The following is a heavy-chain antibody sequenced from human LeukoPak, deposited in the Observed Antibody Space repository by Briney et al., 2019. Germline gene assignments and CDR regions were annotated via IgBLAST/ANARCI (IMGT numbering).Heavy chain of an antibody. D-gene: IGHD1-26*01. J-gene: IGHJ6*03. V-gene: IGHV1-2*02. Sequence: APVKVSCKASGYTFTGYYMHWVRQAPGQGLEWMGWINPNSGDTNYAQKFQGRVTMTRDTSTSTVYMELSSLRSEDTAVYYCARAGLGRAYYYYYYMDVWGKGTTVTVSS. CDR1: GYTFTGYY. CDR2: INPNSGDT. CDR3: ARAGLGRAYYYYYYMDV.